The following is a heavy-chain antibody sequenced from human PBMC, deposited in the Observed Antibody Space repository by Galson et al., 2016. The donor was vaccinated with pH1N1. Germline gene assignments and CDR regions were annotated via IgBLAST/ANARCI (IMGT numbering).Heavy chain of an antibody. CDR3: ARASLGDYVGIFEY. D-gene: IGHD4-17*01. CDR2: TYYRSQWYN. CDR1: GDSVSRNSAA. J-gene: IGHJ4*02. V-gene: IGHV6-1*01. Sequence: CAISGDSVSRNSAAWNWIRQSPSRGLEWLGRTYYRSQWYNDYAVSVKSRITINPDTSKNQFSLQLNSVTPEDTAVYYCARASLGDYVGIFEYWGQGTLVTVSS.